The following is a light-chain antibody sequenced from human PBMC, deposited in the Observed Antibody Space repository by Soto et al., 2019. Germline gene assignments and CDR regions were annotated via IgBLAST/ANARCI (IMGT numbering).Light chain of an antibody. J-gene: IGLJ2*01. V-gene: IGLV4-69*01. Sequence: QLVLTQSPSASASLGASVKLTCTLSSGPSSYAIAWHQQQPEKGPRYLMKVNSDGSHSKGDGIPDRFSGSSSGAERYLTISSLQSDDEADYYCQTWGTYVVFGGGTKLTV. CDR3: QTWGTYVV. CDR1: SGPSSYA. CDR2: VNSDGSH.